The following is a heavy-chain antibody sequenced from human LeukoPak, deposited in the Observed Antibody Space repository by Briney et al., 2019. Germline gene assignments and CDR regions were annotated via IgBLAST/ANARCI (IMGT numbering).Heavy chain of an antibody. V-gene: IGHV3-48*01. J-gene: IGHJ4*02. CDR3: ARLAGVHDYSNYGQFDY. CDR1: GFTFSGYS. CDR2: ISSSSSTI. Sequence: GGSLRLSFAASGFTFSGYSMNWVRQAPGKGLEWVSYISSSSSTIYYADSVKGRFTISRDNAKNSLYLQMNSLRAEDTAVYYCARLAGVHDYSNYGQFDYWGQGTLVTVSS. D-gene: IGHD4-11*01.